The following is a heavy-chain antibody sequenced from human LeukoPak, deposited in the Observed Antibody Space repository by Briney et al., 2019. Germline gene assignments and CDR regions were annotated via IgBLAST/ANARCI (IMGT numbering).Heavy chain of an antibody. CDR1: GFTFSDYY. V-gene: IGHV3-11*01. CDR2: ISSSGNTV. J-gene: IGHJ4*02. D-gene: IGHD3-16*01. CDR3: ARRVSVGEPYDY. Sequence: GGSLRLSCAAPGFTFSDYYMSWIRQAPGKGLEWVSYISSSGNTVYYADSVKGRFTISRDNAKNSLYLQMNSLTAEDSAVYYCARRVSVGEPYDYWGQGTLVTVSS.